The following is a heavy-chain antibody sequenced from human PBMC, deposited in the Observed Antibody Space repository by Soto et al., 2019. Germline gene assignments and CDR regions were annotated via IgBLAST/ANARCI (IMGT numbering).Heavy chain of an antibody. CDR3: ARDSDNSNLTNFDS. V-gene: IGHV1-69*02. CDR2: VRPFLDIT. Sequence: QVQLVQSGSEVKKPGSSVRVSCKTSGGTFSIYTISWVRQAPGQGLEWMGRVRPFLDITSYSHRFQGRVTITADRPTTTAYMELSSLRPEDTAVYYCARDSDNSNLTNFDSWGQGTLGTVSS. CDR1: GGTFSIYT. J-gene: IGHJ4*02. D-gene: IGHD1-7*01.